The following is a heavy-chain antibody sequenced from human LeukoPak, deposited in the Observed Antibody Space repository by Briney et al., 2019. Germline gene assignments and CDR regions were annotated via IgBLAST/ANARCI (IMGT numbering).Heavy chain of an antibody. J-gene: IGHJ6*04. CDR2: IYTSGST. V-gene: IGHV4-4*07. CDR3: ARINPDV. CDR1: DDSITIYY. Sequence: PSETPSLTCTVSDDSITIYYWTWIRQPAGKGLEWIGRIYTSGSTNYNPSLKSRVTISIDKSKNQFSLKLSSATAADTAVYYCARINPDVWGKGTTVTISS.